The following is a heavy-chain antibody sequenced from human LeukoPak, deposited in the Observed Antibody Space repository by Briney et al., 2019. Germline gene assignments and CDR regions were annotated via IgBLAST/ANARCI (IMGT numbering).Heavy chain of an antibody. Sequence: PGGSLRLSCAASGFTFSTYWMSWVRQAPGKGLEWVANIKPDGGEKYYVDSVKGRFTISRDNAKNSLYLQMNSLRAEDTAVYYCARNYDGFDYWGQGTLVTVSS. CDR2: IKPDGGEK. CDR1: GFTFSTYW. V-gene: IGHV3-7*01. CDR3: ARNYDGFDY. J-gene: IGHJ4*02. D-gene: IGHD1-7*01.